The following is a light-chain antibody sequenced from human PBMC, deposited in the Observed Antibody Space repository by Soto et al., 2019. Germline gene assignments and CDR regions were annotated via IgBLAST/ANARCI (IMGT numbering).Light chain of an antibody. J-gene: IGLJ3*02. CDR2: GVT. Sequence: QSVLTQPASVSGSPGQSITISCTGTRSDIGSYNNVAWYQKHPGKAPRVMIFGVTKRPSGISNRFFGSKSGSTASLTISGLQAGDEADYFCFSYAGSSIWVFGGGTKVTVL. CDR1: RSDIGSYNN. CDR3: FSYAGSSIWV. V-gene: IGLV2-23*02.